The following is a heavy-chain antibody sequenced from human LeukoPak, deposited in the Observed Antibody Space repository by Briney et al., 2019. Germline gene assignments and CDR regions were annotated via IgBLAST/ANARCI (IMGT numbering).Heavy chain of an antibody. V-gene: IGHV3-53*01. J-gene: IGHJ3*02. CDR1: GFTVSSNY. CDR2: IYSGGST. CDR3: ARGGSYSNAFDI. D-gene: IGHD1-26*01. Sequence: GGSLRLSCAASGFTVSSNYMSWVRQAPGKGLEWVSVIYSGGSTYHADSVKGRFTISRDNSKNTLYLQMNSLRAVDTAVYYCARGGSYSNAFDIWGQATMVTVSP.